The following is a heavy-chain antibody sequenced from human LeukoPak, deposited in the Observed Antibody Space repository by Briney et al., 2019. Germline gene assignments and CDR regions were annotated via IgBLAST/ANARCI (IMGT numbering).Heavy chain of an antibody. CDR2: IIPIFGTA. CDR1: GGTFISYA. Sequence: ASVKVSCKASGGTFISYAISWVRQAPGQGLEWIGGIIPIFGTANYAQKFQGRVTITTDESTSTAYMELSSLRSEDTAVYYCTGYGPPLDYYFDYWGQGTLVTVSS. D-gene: IGHD3-10*01. V-gene: IGHV1-69*05. J-gene: IGHJ4*02. CDR3: TGYGPPLDYYFDY.